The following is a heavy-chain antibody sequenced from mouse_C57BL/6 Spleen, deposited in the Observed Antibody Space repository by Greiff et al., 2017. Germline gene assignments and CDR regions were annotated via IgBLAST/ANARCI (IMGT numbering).Heavy chain of an antibody. D-gene: IGHD2-4*01. CDR1: GFTFSSYA. CDR3: TREEVGYYDYDARFAY. V-gene: IGHV5-9-1*02. J-gene: IGHJ3*01. CDR2: ISSGGDYI. Sequence: EVKLVESGEGLVKPGGSLKLSCAASGFTFSSYAMSWVRQTPEKRLEWVAYISSGGDYIYYADTVTGRFTISRDNARNTLYLQMSSLKSEDTAMYYCTREEVGYYDYDARFAYWGQGTLVTVSA.